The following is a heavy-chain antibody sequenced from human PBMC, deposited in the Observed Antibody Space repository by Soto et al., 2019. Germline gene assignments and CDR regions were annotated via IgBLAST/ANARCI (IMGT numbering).Heavy chain of an antibody. CDR3: ARQADYSNFFDY. V-gene: IGHV4-39*01. J-gene: IGHJ4*02. CDR2: NYYSGNT. D-gene: IGHD4-4*01. Sequence: SETLSLTCTVSGGSISSGGYYWTWIRQHPGKGLEWIGYNYYSGNTYYNPSLKSRVTISVDTSKNQFSLKLSSVTAADTAVYYCARQADYSNFFDYWGQGTLVTVSS. CDR1: GGSISSGGYY.